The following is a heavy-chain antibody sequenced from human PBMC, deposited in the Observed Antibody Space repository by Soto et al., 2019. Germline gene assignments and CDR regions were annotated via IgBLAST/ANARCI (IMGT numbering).Heavy chain of an antibody. J-gene: IGHJ4*02. CDR3: ARDYYDSSGTLPGDY. CDR2: INPSGGST. Sequence: QVQLVQSGAEVKKPGASVKVSCMASGYTFTSYYMHWVRQAPGQGLEWMGIINPSGGSTSYAQKFQGRVTMTRDTSPSTVYMELSSLRSEDTAVYYCARDYYDSSGTLPGDYWGQGTLVTVSS. D-gene: IGHD3-22*01. CDR1: GYTFTSYY. V-gene: IGHV1-46*03.